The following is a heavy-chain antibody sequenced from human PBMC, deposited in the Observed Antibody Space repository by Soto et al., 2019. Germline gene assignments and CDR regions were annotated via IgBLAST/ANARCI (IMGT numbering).Heavy chain of an antibody. J-gene: IGHJ6*03. V-gene: IGHV3-33*01. CDR1: GFTFSDYG. D-gene: IGHD2-2*01. CDR3: ARESSTRLYQYYMDV. Sequence: QVQLVESGGGVVQPGRSLRLSCAASGFTFSDYGMHWVRRAPGKGLEWVAVIWYDGSNKYYADSVKGRFTISRDNSKNTLSLQMNSLRAEDTAVYYCARESSTRLYQYYMDVWGKGTTVTVSS. CDR2: IWYDGSNK.